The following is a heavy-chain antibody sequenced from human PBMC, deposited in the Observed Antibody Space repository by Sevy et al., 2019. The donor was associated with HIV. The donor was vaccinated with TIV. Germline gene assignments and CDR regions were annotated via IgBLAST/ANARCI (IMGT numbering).Heavy chain of an antibody. Sequence: GGSLRLPCSGSGFSFSNSAMNWVRQTPGKGLKYVSAISSDGVSTYYTDSVRGRFTISRDNSKNTLYLLMSSLRVEDTAVYYCVKDPDYNFWRGDYGMDVWGQGTTVTVSS. D-gene: IGHD3-3*01. CDR2: ISSDGVST. CDR3: VKDPDYNFWRGDYGMDV. CDR1: GFSFSNSA. J-gene: IGHJ6*02. V-gene: IGHV3-64D*06.